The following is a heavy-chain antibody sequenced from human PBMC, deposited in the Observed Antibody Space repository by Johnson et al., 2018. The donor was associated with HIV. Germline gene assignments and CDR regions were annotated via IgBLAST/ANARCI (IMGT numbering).Heavy chain of an antibody. Sequence: QVQLVESGGGVVQPGRSLKLSCAASEFTFSNYAMHWVRQAPGKGLEWVAVISYYGSSKYYADSVKGRFTISRDNSKNTLNLQMNSLRPDDTAVYYCAKGMGLSIGELSDAFHFWGLGTVVTVSS. CDR2: ISYYGSSK. D-gene: IGHD3-10*01. CDR3: AKGMGLSIGELSDAFHF. V-gene: IGHV3-30-3*01. CDR1: EFTFSNYA. J-gene: IGHJ3*01.